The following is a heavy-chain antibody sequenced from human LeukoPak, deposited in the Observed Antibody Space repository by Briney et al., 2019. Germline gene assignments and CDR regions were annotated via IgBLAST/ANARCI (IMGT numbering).Heavy chain of an antibody. Sequence: SETLSLTCTVSGGSISSYFWSWIRQPPGKGLEWIGYIYYSGSTNYNPSLKSRVTISVDTSKNQFSLKLSSVTAADTAVYYCARAPAVVAAIQNFDYWGQGTLVTASS. CDR1: GGSISSYF. CDR3: ARAPAVVAAIQNFDY. J-gene: IGHJ4*02. CDR2: IYYSGST. D-gene: IGHD2-21*02. V-gene: IGHV4-59*12.